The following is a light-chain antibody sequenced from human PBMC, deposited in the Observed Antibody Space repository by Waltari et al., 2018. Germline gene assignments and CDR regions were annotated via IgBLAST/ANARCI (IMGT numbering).Light chain of an antibody. CDR1: QSVASW. V-gene: IGKV1-5*03. J-gene: IGKJ3*01. CDR3: QQYNNNSPFA. Sequence: DIQMTQSPSTLSASVGDRVTITCRASQSVASWVALYQQKPGKAPKLLIYKASTLESGVPSRFSGSGSGTEFTLSITSLQPDDFATYYCQQYNNNSPFAFGPGTRVDIK. CDR2: KAS.